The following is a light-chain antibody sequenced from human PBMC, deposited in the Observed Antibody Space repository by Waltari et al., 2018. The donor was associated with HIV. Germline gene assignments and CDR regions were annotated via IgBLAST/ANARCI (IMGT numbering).Light chain of an antibody. Sequence: SSWLTQAPAVSVALGPPVRLTSAGHRLGKYSTNWTQQNPGQAPLLVLYVKYSRRRSGIPDRFSGATSGSTSYWTITGARAEDEADYYWDSRDSNNKHHVFGTGTKVTV. CDR3: DSRDSNNKHHV. V-gene: IGLV3-19*01. CDR2: VKY. J-gene: IGLJ1*01. CDR1: RLGKYS.